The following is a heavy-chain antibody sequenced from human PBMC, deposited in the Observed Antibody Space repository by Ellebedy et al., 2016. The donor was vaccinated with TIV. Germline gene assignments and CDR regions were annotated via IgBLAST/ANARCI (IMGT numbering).Heavy chain of an antibody. CDR1: GFTFSSYA. Sequence: GESLKISCAASGFTFSSYAMSWVRQAPGKGLEWVSGISGSGVSTYYADSVKGRFTISRDNSKNTLYLQMNSLRAEDTAVYYCAKVDVVRGDPMYYFDYWGQGTLVTVSS. J-gene: IGHJ4*02. CDR3: AKVDVVRGDPMYYFDY. V-gene: IGHV3-23*01. D-gene: IGHD3-10*01. CDR2: ISGSGVST.